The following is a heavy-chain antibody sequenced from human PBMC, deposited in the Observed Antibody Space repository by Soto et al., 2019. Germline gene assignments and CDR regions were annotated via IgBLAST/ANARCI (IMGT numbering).Heavy chain of an antibody. Sequence: GGSLRLSCATSGFILSDCAMNWVRQAPGKGLEWVSYISSSSSVIDYADSVKGRFTVSRDNARNSLYLQMNSLRAEDTAVYYCARDLSWGSNWYYYGMDVWGQGTTVTVSS. D-gene: IGHD7-27*01. CDR2: ISSSSSVI. V-gene: IGHV3-48*01. CDR3: ARDLSWGSNWYYYGMDV. CDR1: GFILSDCA. J-gene: IGHJ6*02.